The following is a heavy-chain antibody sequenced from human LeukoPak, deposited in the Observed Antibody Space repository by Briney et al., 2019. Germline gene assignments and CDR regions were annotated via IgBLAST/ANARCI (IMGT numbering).Heavy chain of an antibody. Sequence: SETLSLTCAVYGGSFSGYYWSWIRQPPGKGLEWIGEINHSGSTNYNPSLKSRVTISVDTSKNQFSLKLSSVTAADTAVYSCARGVEGDIVVVPAAIQAYFDYWGQGTLVTVSS. V-gene: IGHV4-34*01. CDR2: INHSGST. CDR3: ARGVEGDIVVVPAAIQAYFDY. D-gene: IGHD2-2*02. CDR1: GGSFSGYY. J-gene: IGHJ4*02.